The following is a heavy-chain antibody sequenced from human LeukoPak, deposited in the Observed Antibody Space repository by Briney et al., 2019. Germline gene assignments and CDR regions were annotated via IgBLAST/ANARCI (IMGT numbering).Heavy chain of an antibody. D-gene: IGHD3-10*01. Sequence: ASVKVSCKASGYTFTGYGISWVRQAPGQGLEWMGWISAYNGNTNYAQKLQGRVTMTTDTSTSTAYMELRSLRSDDTAVYYCARSPIKLLWFGELYGAFDIWGQGTMVTVSS. V-gene: IGHV1-18*01. J-gene: IGHJ3*02. CDR2: ISAYNGNT. CDR1: GYTFTGYG. CDR3: ARSPIKLLWFGELYGAFDI.